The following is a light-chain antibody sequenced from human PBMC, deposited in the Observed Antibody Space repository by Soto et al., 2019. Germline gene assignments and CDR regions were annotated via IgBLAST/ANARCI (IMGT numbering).Light chain of an antibody. CDR3: QQSTSHSRP. CDR2: AAS. V-gene: IGKV1-12*01. Sequence: DVQMTHSPSSVSASVGDRVTITCRASQGISSWLAWYQQKPGKAPKLLIYAASSLQSGVPSRFSGSGSGTDFTLTISSLQPKDFAPYYCQQSTSHSRPSGQGTKVDIK. CDR1: QGISSW. J-gene: IGKJ1*01.